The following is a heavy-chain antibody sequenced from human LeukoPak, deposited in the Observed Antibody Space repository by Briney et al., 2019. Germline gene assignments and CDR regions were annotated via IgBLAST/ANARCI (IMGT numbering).Heavy chain of an antibody. V-gene: IGHV1-8*03. CDR1: GYTFTGYY. Sequence: ASVKVSCKASGYTFTGYYMHWVRQAPGQGLEWMGWMNPNSGNTGYAQKFQGRVTITRNTSISTAYMELSSLRSEDTAVYYCARPRRRDDAFDIWGQGTMVTVSS. CDR2: MNPNSGNT. CDR3: ARPRRRDDAFDI. J-gene: IGHJ3*02.